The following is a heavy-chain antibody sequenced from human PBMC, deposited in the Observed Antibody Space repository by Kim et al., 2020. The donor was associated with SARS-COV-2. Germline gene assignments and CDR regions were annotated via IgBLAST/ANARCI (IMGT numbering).Heavy chain of an antibody. CDR3: VRLQITMVRGVPYYYYYGMDV. V-gene: IGHV1-3*01. CDR1: GYTFTSYA. CDR2: INAGNGNT. J-gene: IGHJ6*02. Sequence: ASVKVSCKASGYTFTSYAMHWVRQAPGQRLEWMGWINAGNGNTKYSQKFQGRVTITRDTSASTAYMELSSLTSEDTAVYYCVRLQITMVRGVPYYYYYGMDVWGQGTTVTVSS. D-gene: IGHD3-10*01.